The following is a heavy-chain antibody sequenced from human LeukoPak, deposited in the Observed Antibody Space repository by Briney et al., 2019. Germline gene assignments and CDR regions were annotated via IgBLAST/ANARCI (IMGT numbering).Heavy chain of an antibody. J-gene: IGHJ4*02. CDR1: GFTFRSYG. CDR3: AKVRDCGGDCLDY. D-gene: IGHD2-21*01. Sequence: PGGSLRLSCAASGFTFRSYGMHWVRQAPGKGLEWVASISYDGSNKVYADSVKGRFTISRDNSKSTLYLQMNSLRAEDTAVYYCAKVRDCGGDCLDYWGQGTLVTVSS. CDR2: ISYDGSNK. V-gene: IGHV3-30*02.